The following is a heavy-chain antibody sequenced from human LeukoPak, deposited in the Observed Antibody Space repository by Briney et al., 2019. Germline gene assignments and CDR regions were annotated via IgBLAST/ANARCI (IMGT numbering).Heavy chain of an antibody. D-gene: IGHD6-13*01. CDR3: ATSSSSWYVPFDY. J-gene: IGHJ4*02. CDR1: GYTFTSYG. Sequence: ASVKASFKASGYTFTSYGISWVRQAPGQGLEWMGWISAYNGNTNYAQKLQGRVTMTTDTSTSTAYMELRSLRSDDTAVYYCATSSSSWYVPFDYWGQGTLVTVSP. V-gene: IGHV1-18*01. CDR2: ISAYNGNT.